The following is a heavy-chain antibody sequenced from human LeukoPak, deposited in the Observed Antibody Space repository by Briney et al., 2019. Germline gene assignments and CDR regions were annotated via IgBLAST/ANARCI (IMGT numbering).Heavy chain of an antibody. V-gene: IGHV4-59*12. CDR2: IYYSGST. CDR3: ARARGLIDFDY. J-gene: IGHJ4*02. CDR1: GGSISSYY. D-gene: IGHD3-16*01. Sequence: PSETLSLTCTVSGGSISSYYWSWIRQPPGKGLEWIGYIYYSGSTNYNPSLKSRVTISVDRSKNQFSLKLSSVTAADTAVYYCARARGLIDFDYWGQGTLVTVSS.